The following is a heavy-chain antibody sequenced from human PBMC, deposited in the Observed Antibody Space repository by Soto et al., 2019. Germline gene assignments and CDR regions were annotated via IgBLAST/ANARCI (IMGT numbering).Heavy chain of an antibody. V-gene: IGHV4-4*07. J-gene: IGHJ6*02. Sequence: QVQLQESGPGLVKPSETLSLTCTVSGGSISSYYWSWIRQPAGKGLEWIGRIYTSGSTNYNPSLKSRVTTPVDPSKNQFSLKLSSVTAADTAVYYCARGGDYDILTGYRPIYYYYGMDVWGQGTTVTVSS. D-gene: IGHD3-9*01. CDR3: ARGGDYDILTGYRPIYYYYGMDV. CDR1: GGSISSYY. CDR2: IYTSGST.